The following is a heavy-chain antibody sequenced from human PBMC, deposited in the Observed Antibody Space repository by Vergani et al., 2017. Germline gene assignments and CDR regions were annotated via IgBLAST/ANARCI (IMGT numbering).Heavy chain of an antibody. CDR3: ARDLRLLYNRFDP. Sequence: QVQLVESGGGVVQPGRSLRLSCAASGFTFNKYGMHWVRQAPSKGLEWVAVTWYDGNNKQYADSVKGRLTISRDNSKSTMYLQMNSLRDEDTGVYYCARDLRLLYNRFDPWGQGTLVTVSS. CDR1: GFTFNKYG. V-gene: IGHV3-33*01. J-gene: IGHJ5*02. D-gene: IGHD1-14*01. CDR2: TWYDGNNK.